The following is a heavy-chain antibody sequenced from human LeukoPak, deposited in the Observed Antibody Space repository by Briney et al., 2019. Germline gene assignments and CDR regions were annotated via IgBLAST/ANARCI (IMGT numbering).Heavy chain of an antibody. CDR2: INPDGSRT. J-gene: IGHJ4*02. CDR3: SRDFNGRNDF. CDR1: GFTFSSNW. Sequence: PGGSLRLSCAASGFTFSSNWMHWVRQGPGKGLGWVSRINPDGSRTDYAESVKGRFTISRDNAKNTLSLEMNSLGDEDTAVYYCSRDFNGRNDFWGQGTLVTVS. D-gene: IGHD1-14*01. V-gene: IGHV3-74*01.